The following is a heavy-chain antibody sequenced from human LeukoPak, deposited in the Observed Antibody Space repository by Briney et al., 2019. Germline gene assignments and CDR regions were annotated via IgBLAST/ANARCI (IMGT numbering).Heavy chain of an antibody. V-gene: IGHV1-69*04. D-gene: IGHD5-12*01. CDR3: WKFGGYEERGDDY. CDR2: IIPLLGTA. J-gene: IGHJ4*02. Sequence: SVKVSCKASGGSFSTYAINWVRQAPGQGLEWMGRIIPLLGTANYAQKFRGSVTFTADKSTSTAYMELSSLISEDTAVYYCWKFGGYEERGDDYWGQGTLVTVSS. CDR1: GGSFSTYA.